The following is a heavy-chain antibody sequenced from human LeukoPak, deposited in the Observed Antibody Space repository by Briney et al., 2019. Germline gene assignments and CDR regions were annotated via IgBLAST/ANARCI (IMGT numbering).Heavy chain of an antibody. V-gene: IGHV3-43*02. J-gene: IGHJ4*02. CDR1: GFNFDYYA. D-gene: IGHD2/OR15-2a*01. CDR2: ISGDGINT. Sequence: GGSLRLSCTASGFNFDYYAMHWVRQIPGKGLRRVSLISGDGINTFYADSVKGRFTISRDNNNNRLFLQMNSLTTEDTALYYCAKDSGFFYGDSAYFPDYWGQGTLVTVSS. CDR3: AKDSGFFYGDSAYFPDY.